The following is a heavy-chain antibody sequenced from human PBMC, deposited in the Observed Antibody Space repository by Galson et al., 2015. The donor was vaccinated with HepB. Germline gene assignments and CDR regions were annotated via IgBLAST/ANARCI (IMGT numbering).Heavy chain of an antibody. D-gene: IGHD6-19*01. Sequence: SLRLSCAASGFTFSSFGMHWVRLAPGKGLEWVSIISYDGTVKYYADSVKGRFTISRDNPKNTLYMQMNSLRDDDSALYFCARDREASQWLVPFDCWGQGTLVTVSS. CDR2: ISYDGTVK. V-gene: IGHV3-30*03. CDR1: GFTFSSFG. CDR3: ARDREASQWLVPFDC. J-gene: IGHJ4*02.